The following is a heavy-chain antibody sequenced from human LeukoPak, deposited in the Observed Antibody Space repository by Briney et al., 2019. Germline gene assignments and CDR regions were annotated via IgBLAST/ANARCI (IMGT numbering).Heavy chain of an antibody. J-gene: IGHJ3*02. CDR3: ARAVMITFGGVIPPDAFDI. Sequence: GGSLRLSCAASGFTFSSYSMNWVRQAPGKGLEWVSSISSSSSYIYYADSVKGRFTISRDNAKNSLYLQMNSLRAEDTAVYYCARAVMITFGGVIPPDAFDIWGQGTMVTASS. V-gene: IGHV3-21*01. D-gene: IGHD3-16*02. CDR2: ISSSSSYI. CDR1: GFTFSSYS.